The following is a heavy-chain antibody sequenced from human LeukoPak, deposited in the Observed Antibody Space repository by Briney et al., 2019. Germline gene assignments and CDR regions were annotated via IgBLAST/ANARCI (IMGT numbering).Heavy chain of an antibody. D-gene: IGHD3-22*01. CDR2: IYYSGRT. CDR1: GGFVSASSYY. J-gene: IGHJ4*02. V-gene: IGHV4-39*02. Sequence: SETLSLTCTVSGGFVSASSYYWGWIRQSPGKGLEWIGEIYYSGRTYYNPSLKGRANILVDTSNNLFSLSLNFMTAADTAIYYGTRRRYCDSTGHLNWGPGTLVTVSS. CDR3: TRRRYCDSTGHLN.